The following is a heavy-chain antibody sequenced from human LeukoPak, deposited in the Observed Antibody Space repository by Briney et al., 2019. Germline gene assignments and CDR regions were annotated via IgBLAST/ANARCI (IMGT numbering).Heavy chain of an antibody. J-gene: IGHJ6*02. CDR3: AREVQSWYCSGGSCSYGMDV. CDR1: GYTFTSYY. D-gene: IGHD2-15*01. Sequence: GASVKVSCKASGYTFTSYYMHWVRQAPGQGLEWMGIINPSGGSTSYAQKFQGRVTITADESTSTAYMELSSLRSEDTAVYYCAREVQSWYCSGGSCSYGMDVWGQGTTVTVSS. CDR2: INPSGGST. V-gene: IGHV1-46*01.